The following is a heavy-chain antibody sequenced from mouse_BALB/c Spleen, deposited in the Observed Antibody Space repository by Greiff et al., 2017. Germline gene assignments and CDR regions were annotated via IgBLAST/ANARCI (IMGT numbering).Heavy chain of an antibody. CDR3: ARNWVYYDGYFDV. Sequence: VKLEESGPGLVQPSQSLSITCTVSGFSLTSYGVHWVRQSPGKGLEWLGVIWSGGSTDYNAAFISRLSISKDNSKSQVFFKMNSLQANDTAIYYCARNWVYYDGYFDVWGAGTTVTVSS. CDR1: GFSLTSYG. CDR2: IWSGGST. D-gene: IGHD2-4*01. J-gene: IGHJ1*01. V-gene: IGHV2-2*02.